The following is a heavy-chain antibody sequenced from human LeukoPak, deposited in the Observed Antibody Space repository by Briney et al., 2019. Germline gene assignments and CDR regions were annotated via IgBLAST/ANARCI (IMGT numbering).Heavy chain of an antibody. Sequence: GASVKVSCKASACTFTGYYMHWVRQAPGQGLEWMGWINLKSGGTNYAQKFQGRVTMTRDTSISTAYMELSRLRSDDTAVYYCARSPHILTGENFDYWGQGTLVTVSS. J-gene: IGHJ4*02. CDR2: INLKSGGT. V-gene: IGHV1-2*02. CDR1: ACTFTGYY. D-gene: IGHD3-9*01. CDR3: ARSPHILTGENFDY.